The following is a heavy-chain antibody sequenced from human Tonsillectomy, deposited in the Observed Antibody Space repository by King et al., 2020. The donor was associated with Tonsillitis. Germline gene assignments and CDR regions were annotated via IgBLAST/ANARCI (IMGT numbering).Heavy chain of an antibody. D-gene: IGHD1-14*01. J-gene: IGHJ4*02. V-gene: IGHV1-46*01. CDR3: ARDEPKSYYFDY. Sequence: QLVQSGAEVKKPGASVKVSCKASGYTFTSYYMHWVRQAPGQGLEWMGIISPSDGRTSYAQKFQGRVTVTRDTSTSTVYMELSSLRSEDTAVYYCARDEPKSYYFDYWVQGTLVTVSS. CDR2: ISPSDGRT. CDR1: GYTFTSYY.